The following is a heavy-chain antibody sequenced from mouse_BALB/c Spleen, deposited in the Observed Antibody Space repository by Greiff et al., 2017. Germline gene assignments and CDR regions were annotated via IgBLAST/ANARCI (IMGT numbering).Heavy chain of an antibody. Sequence: EVQLQQSGPGLVKPSQSLSLTCSVTGYSITSGYYWNWIRQLPGNKLEWMGYISYDGSNNYNPSLKNRITITRDTSKNQFFLKLNSVTTEDTATYCCARDRSNYPYAMDYWGQGTSVTVSS. J-gene: IGHJ4*01. D-gene: IGHD2-5*01. CDR1: GYSITSGYY. CDR3: ARDRSNYPYAMDY. V-gene: IGHV3-6*02. CDR2: ISYDGSN.